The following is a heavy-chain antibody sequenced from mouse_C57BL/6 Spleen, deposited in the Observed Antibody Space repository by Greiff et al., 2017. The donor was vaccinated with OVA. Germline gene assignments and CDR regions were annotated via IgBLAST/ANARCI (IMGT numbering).Heavy chain of an antibody. D-gene: IGHD1-1*01. CDR2: INPYNGDT. Sequence: EVKLVESGPELVKPGDSVKISCKASGYSFTGYFMNWVMQSHGKSLEWIGRINPYNGDTFYNQKFKGKATLTVDKSSSTAHMELRSLTSEDSAVYYCARCPLYYYGSEDYFDYWGQGTTLTVSS. CDR3: ARCPLYYYGSEDYFDY. V-gene: IGHV1-20*01. CDR1: GYSFTGYF. J-gene: IGHJ2*01.